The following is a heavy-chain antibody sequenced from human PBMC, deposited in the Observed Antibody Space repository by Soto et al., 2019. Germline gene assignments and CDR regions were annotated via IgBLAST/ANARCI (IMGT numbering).Heavy chain of an antibody. CDR3: ARVVVAATQLERYLLSYFDY. J-gene: IGHJ4*02. V-gene: IGHV4-31*03. CDR2: IYYSGST. Sequence: SETLSLTCTFSGGSIRSGGYYLSWIRQHPGKGLEWIGYIYYSGSTYYNPSLKSRVTISVDTSKNQFSLKLSSVTAADTAVYYCARVVVAATQLERYLLSYFDYWGQGTLVTVSS. CDR1: GGSIRSGGYY. D-gene: IGHD2-15*01.